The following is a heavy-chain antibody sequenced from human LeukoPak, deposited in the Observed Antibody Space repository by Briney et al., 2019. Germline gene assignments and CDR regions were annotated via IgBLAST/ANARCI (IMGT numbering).Heavy chain of an antibody. J-gene: IGHJ4*02. Sequence: ASVKVSCKASGYTFTEYYLNWMRQAPGQGLEWMGWISPYSGATHYAQIFQGRVTMTRDTSISTAYSEVSSLRSDDSAVYFCARTLTTATWDYWGQGTLVTVSS. D-gene: IGHD4-17*01. V-gene: IGHV1-2*02. CDR3: ARTLTTATWDY. CDR1: GYTFTEYY. CDR2: ISPYSGAT.